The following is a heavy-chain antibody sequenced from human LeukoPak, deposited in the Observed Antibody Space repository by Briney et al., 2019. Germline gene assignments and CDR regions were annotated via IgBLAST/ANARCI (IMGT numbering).Heavy chain of an antibody. Sequence: GGSLRLSCAASGFTFSSYAMHWVRQAPGKGLEYVSAISSNGGSTYYANSVKGRFTTSRDNSKNTLYLQMGSLRAEDMAVYYCARVYPYGSGSYYDYWGQGTLVTVSS. V-gene: IGHV3-64*01. CDR1: GFTFSSYA. CDR2: ISSNGGST. D-gene: IGHD3-10*01. J-gene: IGHJ4*02. CDR3: ARVYPYGSGSYYDY.